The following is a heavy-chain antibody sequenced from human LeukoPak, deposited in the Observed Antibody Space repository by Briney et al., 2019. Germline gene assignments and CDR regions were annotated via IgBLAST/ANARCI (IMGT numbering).Heavy chain of an antibody. Sequence: SETLSLTCAVYGGSFSGYYWSWIRQPPGKGLEWIGEINHSGSTNYNPSLKSRVTISVDTSKSQFSLKLSSVTAADTAVYYCARAPRGAYYYYYYMDVWGKGTTVTVSS. V-gene: IGHV4-34*01. J-gene: IGHJ6*03. CDR3: ARAPRGAYYYYYYMDV. D-gene: IGHD3-16*01. CDR2: INHSGST. CDR1: GGSFSGYY.